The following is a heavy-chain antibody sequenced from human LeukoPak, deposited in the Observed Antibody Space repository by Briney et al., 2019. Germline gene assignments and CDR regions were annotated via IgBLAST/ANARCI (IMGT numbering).Heavy chain of an antibody. V-gene: IGHV3-23*01. CDR3: ARRGYGSGSYYFDY. Sequence: GGSLRLSCAASGFTFSRYTMSWVRQAPGKGLEWVSGIRGSGGSTYYADSVKGRFTISRDNSKNTLYLQMNSLRAEDTAVYYCARRGYGSGSYYFDYWGQGTLVTVSS. CDR2: IRGSGGST. CDR1: GFTFSRYT. D-gene: IGHD3-10*01. J-gene: IGHJ4*02.